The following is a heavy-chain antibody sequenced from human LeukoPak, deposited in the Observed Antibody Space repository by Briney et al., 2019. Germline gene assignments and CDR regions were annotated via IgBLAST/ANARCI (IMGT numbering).Heavy chain of an antibody. D-gene: IGHD3-22*01. CDR1: GFTFSSYW. CDR3: ARDFPYYYDTSGYYSDY. Sequence: PGGSLRLSCAASGFTFSSYWMSWVRQAPGKGLEWVAHIKQDGSEKYYVDSVKGRFTISRDNAKNSLYLQMNSLRAEDTAVYYCARDFPYYYDTSGYYSDYWGQGTLVTVSS. V-gene: IGHV3-7*01. J-gene: IGHJ4*02. CDR2: IKQDGSEK.